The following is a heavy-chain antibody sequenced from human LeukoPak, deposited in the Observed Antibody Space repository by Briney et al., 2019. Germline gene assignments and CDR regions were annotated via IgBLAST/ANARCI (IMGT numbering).Heavy chain of an antibody. J-gene: IGHJ4*02. CDR1: GGSISGGTYY. CDR3: ARSRRYYDRSGYSEYYFDY. Sequence: SETLSLTCSGSGGSISGGTYYWSWIRQPAGKGLEWMGHIYISGSTNYNPALKSRVTMSVDTSKNQFSLELSSVTAADTAVYYCARSRRYYDRSGYSEYYFDYWGQGILVTVSS. D-gene: IGHD3-22*01. CDR2: IYISGST. V-gene: IGHV4-61*09.